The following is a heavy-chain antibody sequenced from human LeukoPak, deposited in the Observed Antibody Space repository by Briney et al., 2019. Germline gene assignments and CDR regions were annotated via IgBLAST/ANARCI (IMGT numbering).Heavy chain of an antibody. D-gene: IGHD3-3*01. CDR1: GGSISSGGYY. J-gene: IGHJ4*02. CDR2: VYYSGST. V-gene: IGHV4-31*03. Sequence: PSETLSLTCTVSGGSISSGGYYWSWIRQHPGTGLEWIGYVYYSGSTSYNPSLKSRVTISVDTSKNQFSLKLTSVTAADTAVYYCVGGSGYPRFDYWGQGTLVTVSS. CDR3: VGGSGYPRFDY.